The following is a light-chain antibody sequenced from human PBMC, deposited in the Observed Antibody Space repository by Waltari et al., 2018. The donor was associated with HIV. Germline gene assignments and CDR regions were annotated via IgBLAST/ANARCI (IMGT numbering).Light chain of an antibody. V-gene: IGKV1-27*01. CDR1: QAIGNS. CDR2: AAS. Sequence: IQMTQSPSSLSASVGDRVTITCRASQAIGNSLAWYQQRPGKVPQLLIYAASTFTSGVPSRFSGFGSGTNFTLAIASFQPEDVATYFCQKYNNAPRTFGQGTKVEI. J-gene: IGKJ1*01. CDR3: QKYNNAPRT.